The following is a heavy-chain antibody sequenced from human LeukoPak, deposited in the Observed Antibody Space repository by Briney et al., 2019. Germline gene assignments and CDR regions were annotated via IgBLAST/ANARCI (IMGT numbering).Heavy chain of an antibody. D-gene: IGHD2-8*02. J-gene: IGHJ4*02. CDR1: GDSVTSYY. CDR3: ARLDCTGDGCYNH. V-gene: IGHV4-59*08. Sequence: PSETLSLTCSVSGDSVTSYYWSWIRQPPGKGLEWIGYVSSDGTTNYTPSLRSRVIMSVDTAKNHISLSPTSLTAADTAIYYCARLDCTGDGCYNHWGQGTLVTVSS. CDR2: VSSDGTT.